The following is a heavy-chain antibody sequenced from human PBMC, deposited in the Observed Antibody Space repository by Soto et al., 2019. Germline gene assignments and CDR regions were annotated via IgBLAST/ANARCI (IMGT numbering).Heavy chain of an antibody. CDR1: GFTFSSFS. Sequence: QVQLVESGGGVVQPGRSLRLSCAASGFTFSSFSLHWVRQAPGKGLEWLALISYDESNKYNADSVKGRFTISRDNSNNTLYLQLNSLRPEDTAVYYCARTTAVAGTPEFDYWGQGTLVTVSS. CDR2: ISYDESNK. D-gene: IGHD6-19*01. V-gene: IGHV3-30-3*01. CDR3: ARTTAVAGTPEFDY. J-gene: IGHJ4*02.